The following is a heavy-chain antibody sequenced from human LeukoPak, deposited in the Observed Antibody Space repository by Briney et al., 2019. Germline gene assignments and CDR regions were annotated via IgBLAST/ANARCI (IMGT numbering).Heavy chain of an antibody. D-gene: IGHD5-12*01. V-gene: IGHV4-59*01. J-gene: IGHJ4*02. CDR1: GGSFSGYY. Sequence: KPSETLSLTCAVYGGSFSGYYWSWIRQPPGKGLEWIGYIYYSGSTNYNPSLKSRVTISVDTSKNQFSLKLSSVTAADTAVYYCARHSGYDLIDYWGQGTLVTVSS. CDR2: IYYSGST. CDR3: ARHSGYDLIDY.